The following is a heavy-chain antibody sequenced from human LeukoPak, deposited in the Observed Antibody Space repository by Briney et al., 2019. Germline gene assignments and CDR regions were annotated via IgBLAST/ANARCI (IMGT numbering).Heavy chain of an antibody. CDR1: GFTFSSYG. Sequence: PGGALRLSCAASGFTFSSYGMHWVRQAPGKGLEWVSAIGSDGSTYYANSVKGRFTISIDKSKNTLYLQMNSLRAEDTAVYYCAKDRVPDSGWEIDHWGQGTLVIVSS. CDR2: IGSDGST. J-gene: IGHJ4*02. D-gene: IGHD6-19*01. V-gene: IGHV3-23*01. CDR3: AKDRVPDSGWEIDH.